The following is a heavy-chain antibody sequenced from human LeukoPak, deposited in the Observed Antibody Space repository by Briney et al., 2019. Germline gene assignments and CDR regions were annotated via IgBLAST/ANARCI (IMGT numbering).Heavy chain of an antibody. CDR2: INIGSNYT. D-gene: IGHD7-27*01. Sequence: GGSLRLSCAASGFTFSDYYMSWIRQAPGKGLEWVSYINIGSNYTYYADSVKGRFTISRDNAKNSLYLQMNSLRVEDTALYYCARVWAWGSGNYFDNWGQGTLVTVSS. J-gene: IGHJ4*02. CDR3: ARVWAWGSGNYFDN. V-gene: IGHV3-11*05. CDR1: GFTFSDYY.